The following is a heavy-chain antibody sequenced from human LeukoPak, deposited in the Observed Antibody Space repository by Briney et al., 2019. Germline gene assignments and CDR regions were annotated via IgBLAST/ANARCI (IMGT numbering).Heavy chain of an antibody. CDR1: GYTFTSYA. D-gene: IGHD2-2*01. CDR2: INAGNGDT. J-gene: IGHJ4*02. CDR3: ARGSTSDWPFDY. V-gene: IGHV1-3*01. Sequence: RASVKVSCKASGYTFTSYAMHWVRQAPGQRLEWMGWINAGNGDTKYSQKFQGRVTITRDTSASIVYMELSSLISEDTALYSCARGSTSDWPFDYWGQGTRVTVSS.